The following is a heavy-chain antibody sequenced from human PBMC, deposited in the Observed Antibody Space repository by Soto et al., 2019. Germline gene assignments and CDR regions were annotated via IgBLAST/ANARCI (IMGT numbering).Heavy chain of an antibody. Sequence: SETLSLTCAVSGGSISSSNWWSWVRQPPGKGLEWIGEIYHSGSTNYNPSLKSRVTISVDKSKNQFSLKLSSVTAADTAVYYCARDKDAVTNHDYYYYYGMHVWGQGTTVT. D-gene: IGHD4-17*01. V-gene: IGHV4-4*02. J-gene: IGHJ6*02. CDR1: GGSISSSNW. CDR3: ARDKDAVTNHDYYYYYGMHV. CDR2: IYHSGST.